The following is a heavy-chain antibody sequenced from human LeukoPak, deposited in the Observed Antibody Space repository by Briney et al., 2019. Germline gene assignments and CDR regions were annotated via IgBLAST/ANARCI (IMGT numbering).Heavy chain of an antibody. Sequence: SETLSLTCTVPGGSISSYYWGWIRQPAGRGLEWIGRIYTSGSTNYNPSLKSRVTMSVDTSKNQFSLKLSSVTAADTAVYYCARDFPTGAVAGGLDYWGQGTLVTVSS. CDR2: IYTSGST. CDR3: ARDFPTGAVAGGLDY. J-gene: IGHJ4*02. V-gene: IGHV4-4*07. CDR1: GGSISSYY. D-gene: IGHD6-19*01.